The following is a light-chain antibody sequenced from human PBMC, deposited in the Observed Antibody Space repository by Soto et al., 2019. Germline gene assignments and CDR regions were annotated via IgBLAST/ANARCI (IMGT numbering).Light chain of an antibody. V-gene: IGKV3-20*01. CDR1: QSVNNNY. J-gene: IGKJ4*01. CDR2: GAS. CDR3: QQYGSSPLT. Sequence: EIVLTQSPGTLSLSPGERATLSCRASQSVNNNYLAWYQQKPGQATRLLIYGASRRATGIPDRLSGSGSGTDFALTISRLEPEDFAVYSCQQYGSSPLTGGGGPKVEIK.